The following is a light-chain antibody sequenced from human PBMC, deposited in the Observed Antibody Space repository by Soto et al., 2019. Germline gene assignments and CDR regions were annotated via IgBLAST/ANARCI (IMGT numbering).Light chain of an antibody. CDR2: AAS. CDR3: LQHDSYPWT. CDR1: LRIRND. J-gene: IGKJ1*01. V-gene: IGKV1-17*01. Sequence: DIQMTQSPSSLSASVGDRVTITCRASLRIRNDLGWYQHKPGKAPKRLIYAASSLQSGVPSRCSGSGSGTEFTLTISSLQPEDFATYFCLQHDSYPWTFGQGTKVEFK.